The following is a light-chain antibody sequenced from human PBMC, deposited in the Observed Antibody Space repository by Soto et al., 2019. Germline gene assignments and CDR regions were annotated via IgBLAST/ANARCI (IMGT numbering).Light chain of an antibody. Sequence: EIVLTQSPGTLSLSPGERATLSCRASQSVRSNYLAWYQQKPGQAPRLLIYGASSRATGIPDRFSGSGSGTDFNLAISRLELDDCAVYYCQQYGSSRTFGQGTKVEIK. CDR1: QSVRSNY. CDR3: QQYGSSRT. V-gene: IGKV3-20*01. CDR2: GAS. J-gene: IGKJ1*01.